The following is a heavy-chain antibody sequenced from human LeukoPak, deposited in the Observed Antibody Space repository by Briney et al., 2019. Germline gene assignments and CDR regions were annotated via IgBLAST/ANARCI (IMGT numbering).Heavy chain of an antibody. CDR1: GGSISSGGYS. D-gene: IGHD2-21*02. Sequence: PSQTLSLTCTVSGGSISSGGYSWSWIRQPPGKGLEWIGYIYHSGSTYYNPSLKSRVTISVDRSKNQFSLKLSSVTAADTAVYYCARITYCGGDCYYYFDYWGQGTLVTVSS. CDR3: ARITYCGGDCYYYFDY. J-gene: IGHJ4*02. CDR2: IYHSGST. V-gene: IGHV4-30-2*01.